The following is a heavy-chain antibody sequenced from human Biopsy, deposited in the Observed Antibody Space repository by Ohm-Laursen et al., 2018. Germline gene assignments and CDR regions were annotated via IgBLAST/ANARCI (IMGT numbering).Heavy chain of an antibody. CDR2: IFKDGNT. CDR1: GYSISNDYR. Sequence: TLSLTCAVSGYSISNDYRWGWVRQAPGKTLEWLGNIFKDGNTHYNPSLRSRLIISIDTSKNQFSLMMTSVSGADTAVYFCARVGSGWAPFDKWGPGTLVTVSS. V-gene: IGHV4-38-2*01. D-gene: IGHD6-19*01. CDR3: ARVGSGWAPFDK. J-gene: IGHJ4*01.